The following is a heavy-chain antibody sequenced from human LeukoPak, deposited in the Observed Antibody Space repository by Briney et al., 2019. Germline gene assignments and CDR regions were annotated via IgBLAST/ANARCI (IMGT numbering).Heavy chain of an antibody. CDR2: IYGGGNI. CDR3: ARGAGYNYPYYFDY. CDR1: GFTVSSNY. V-gene: IGHV3-53*01. D-gene: IGHD5-24*01. J-gene: IGHJ4*02. Sequence: GGSLRLTCAASGFTVSSNYMNWVRQAPGKGLEWVSVIYGGGNIYYADSVKGRFTISRDNSKNTLYLQVNSLRAEDTAVYYCARGAGYNYPYYFDYWGQGTLVTVSS.